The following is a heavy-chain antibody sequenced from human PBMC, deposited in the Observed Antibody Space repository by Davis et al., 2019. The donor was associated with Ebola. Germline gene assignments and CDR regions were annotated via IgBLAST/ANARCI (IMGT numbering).Heavy chain of an antibody. V-gene: IGHV1-3*01. Sequence: ASVKVSCKASGFTLTKYAIHSLRQAPGQRLEWMGWVHGGNGNTKYSQRFQGRVTITADESTSTAYMELSSLRSEDTAVYYCARELPYQPLSYWGQGTLVTVSS. CDR2: VHGGNGNT. CDR3: ARELPYQPLSY. J-gene: IGHJ4*02. D-gene: IGHD2-2*01. CDR1: GFTLTKYA.